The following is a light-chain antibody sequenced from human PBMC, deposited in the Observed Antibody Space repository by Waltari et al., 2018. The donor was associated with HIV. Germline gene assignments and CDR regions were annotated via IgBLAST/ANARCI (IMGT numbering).Light chain of an antibody. CDR2: KNF. V-gene: IGLV1-47*01. CDR3: VGWDSSLSAYV. J-gene: IGLJ1*01. Sequence: QSFLTQAPSASGTPGPTVTLSCSGSSSNIENANVYWYQQLPGMTPKLLIYKNFLRPSGVPDRFAASKSGTSASLTISGLRSADEADYYCVGWDSSLSAYVFGAGTKVAVL. CDR1: SSNIENAN.